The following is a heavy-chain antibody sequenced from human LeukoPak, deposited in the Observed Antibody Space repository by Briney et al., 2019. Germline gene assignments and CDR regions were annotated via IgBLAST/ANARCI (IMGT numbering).Heavy chain of an antibody. Sequence: SETLSLTCTVSGGSISSGGYSWSWIRQHPGKGLEWIGYIYYSGSTYYNPSLKSRVTISVDTSKNQFSLKLSSVTAADTAVYYCARGGLVGWLRPRYYFDYWGQGTLVTVSS. CDR2: IYYSGST. CDR1: GGSISSGGYS. CDR3: ARGGLVGWLRPRYYFDY. V-gene: IGHV4-31*03. J-gene: IGHJ4*02. D-gene: IGHD5-12*01.